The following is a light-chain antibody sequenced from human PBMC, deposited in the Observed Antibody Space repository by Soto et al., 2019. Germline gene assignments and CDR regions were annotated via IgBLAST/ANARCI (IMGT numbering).Light chain of an antibody. CDR1: QGIRDD. Sequence: AIQMTQSPSSLSASVGDRVTITCRASQGIRDDLGWYQQKPGKAPKLLIYGASRLESGVPSRFTGSGSGTDFTLTISSLQPEDFATYYCLQYYNDPRTFGQGTRVEIK. CDR3: LQYYNDPRT. J-gene: IGKJ1*01. V-gene: IGKV1-6*01. CDR2: GAS.